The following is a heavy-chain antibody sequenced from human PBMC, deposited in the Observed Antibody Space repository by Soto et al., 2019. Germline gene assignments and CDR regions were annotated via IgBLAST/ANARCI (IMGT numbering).Heavy chain of an antibody. CDR2: VSTSSSYT. CDR1: GFTFSDHY. CDR3: ARLRLTGYFDY. J-gene: IGHJ4*02. Sequence: GGSLRLSCVASGFTFSDHYMTWIRQAPGKGLEWLSYVSTSSSYTNYADSVKGRFTISRDSAMNSLYLQMNSLRAEDTAVYYCARLRLTGYFDYWGQGTLVTVSS. V-gene: IGHV3-11*03.